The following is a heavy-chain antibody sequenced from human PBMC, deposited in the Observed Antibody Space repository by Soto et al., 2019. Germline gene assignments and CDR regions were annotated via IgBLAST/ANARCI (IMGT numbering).Heavy chain of an antibody. CDR3: PRVPVGRGVPLDY. Sequence: QVQLVESGGGLVMPGGSLRLSCAASGFTFRDYYMRWIRQAPGKGLECISYISSDGGYTHYADSVKGRFTISRDNAKDALILQMKRRRAEDPAVYYCPRVPVGRGVPLDYWGQGTLVTVSS. V-gene: IGHV3-11*06. CDR1: GFTFRDYY. CDR2: ISSDGGYT. J-gene: IGHJ4*02. D-gene: IGHD3-10*01.